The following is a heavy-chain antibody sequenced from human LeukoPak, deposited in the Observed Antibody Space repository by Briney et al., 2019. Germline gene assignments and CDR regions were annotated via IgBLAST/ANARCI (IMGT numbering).Heavy chain of an antibody. CDR1: GFTLSSYA. CDR3: AKAPVTTCRGAFCYPFDY. CDR2: ISDTGNT. J-gene: IGHJ4*02. D-gene: IGHD2-15*01. V-gene: IGHV3-23*01. Sequence: QPGGSLRLSCAASGFTLSSYAMSWVRQAPGKGLEWVSAISDTGNTYHADSVKGRFTIFRDSSKNTLFLQMNRLRPEDAAVYYCAKAPVTTCRGAFCYPFDYWGLGTLVTVSS.